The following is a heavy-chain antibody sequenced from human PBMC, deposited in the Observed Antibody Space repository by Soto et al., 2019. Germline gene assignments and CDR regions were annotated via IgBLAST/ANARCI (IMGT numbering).Heavy chain of an antibody. J-gene: IGHJ4*02. Sequence: SETLSLTCTVSGGSISSYYWSWIRQPAGKGLEWIGRIYTSGSTNYNPSLKSRVTMSVDTSKNQFSLKLSSVTAADTAVYYCARCRRMGSGGSCYNDYWGQGTLVTVSS. D-gene: IGHD2-15*01. CDR2: IYTSGST. CDR1: GGSISSYY. CDR3: ARCRRMGSGGSCYNDY. V-gene: IGHV4-4*07.